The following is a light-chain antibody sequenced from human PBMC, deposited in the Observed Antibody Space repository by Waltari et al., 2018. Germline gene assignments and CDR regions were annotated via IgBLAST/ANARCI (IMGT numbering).Light chain of an antibody. CDR3: QQSYSTPRT. CDR2: AAS. J-gene: IGKJ2*01. V-gene: IGKV1-39*01. CDR1: QSFSSY. Sequence: DIQMTQSPSSLSASVGDRVTIPCRASQSFSSYLNWYQQKPGKAPKLLIYAASSLQSGVPSRFSGSGSGTDFTITISSLQPEDFATYYCQQSYSTPRTFGQGTKLEIK.